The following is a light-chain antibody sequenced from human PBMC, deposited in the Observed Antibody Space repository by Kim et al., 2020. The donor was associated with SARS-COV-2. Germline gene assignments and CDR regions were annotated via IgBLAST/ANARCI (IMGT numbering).Light chain of an antibody. CDR3: QQYYSTVT. V-gene: IGKV4-1*01. Sequence: RATINCKSSQSVLYSSNNKNYLAGYQQKPGQPPKLLIYWASTRESGVPDRFSGSGSGTDFTLTISSLQAEDVAVYYCQQYYSTVTFGGGTKVDIK. CDR1: QSVLYSSNNKNY. J-gene: IGKJ4*01. CDR2: WAS.